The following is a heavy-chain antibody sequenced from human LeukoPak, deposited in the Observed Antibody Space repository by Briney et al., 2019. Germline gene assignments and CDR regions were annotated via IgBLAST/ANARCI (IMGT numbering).Heavy chain of an antibody. CDR2: IIPIFGTA. Sequence: AASVKVSCKASGGTFSSYAISWVRQAPGQGLERMGGIIPIFGTANYAQKFQGRVTITADESTSTAYMELSSLRSEDTAVYYCAGGSDADKDYYYYYGMDVWGQGTTVTVSS. J-gene: IGHJ6*02. CDR1: GGTFSSYA. D-gene: IGHD2-2*01. V-gene: IGHV1-69*13. CDR3: AGGSDADKDYYYYYGMDV.